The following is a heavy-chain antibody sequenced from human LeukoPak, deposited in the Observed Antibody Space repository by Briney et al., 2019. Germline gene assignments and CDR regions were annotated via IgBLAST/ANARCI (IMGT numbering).Heavy chain of an antibody. V-gene: IGHV4-39*01. CDR3: ARIPAITIFGVVIDNYYMDV. Sequence: SETLSLTCTVSGGSISSSSYYWGWIRQPPGKGLEWIGSIYYSGSTYYNPSLKSRVTISVDTSKNQFSLKLSSVTAADTAVYYCARIPAITIFGVVIDNYYMDVWGKGTTVTASS. D-gene: IGHD3-3*01. J-gene: IGHJ6*03. CDR2: IYYSGST. CDR1: GGSISSSSYY.